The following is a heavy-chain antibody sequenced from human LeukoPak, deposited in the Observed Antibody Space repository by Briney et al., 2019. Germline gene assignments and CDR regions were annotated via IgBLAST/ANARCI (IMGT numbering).Heavy chain of an antibody. CDR3: ARGPH. J-gene: IGHJ4*02. Sequence: GGSLRLSCAASGFTFTNYWMSWVRQAPGKGLEWVASIKEGGSGKYYVDSVKGRFTISRDNAKNSVYLQMNSLRTEDTAVYYCARGPHWGQGTLVTVSS. CDR2: IKEGGSGK. V-gene: IGHV3-7*01. CDR1: GFTFTNYW.